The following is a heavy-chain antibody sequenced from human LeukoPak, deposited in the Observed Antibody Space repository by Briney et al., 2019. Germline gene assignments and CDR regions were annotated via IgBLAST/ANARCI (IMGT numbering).Heavy chain of an antibody. CDR1: GYTFTGYY. CDR2: INPNGGGT. Sequence: EASVKVSCKASGYTFTGYYMHWVRQVPGQGLEWMGWINPNGGGTTYAQKFQARVTMARDTSITTVHMELSSLRSDDTAVYYCARGGGIALAGTRFDFWGRGTLVTVSS. V-gene: IGHV1-2*02. CDR3: ARGGGIALAGTRFDF. J-gene: IGHJ4*02. D-gene: IGHD6-13*01.